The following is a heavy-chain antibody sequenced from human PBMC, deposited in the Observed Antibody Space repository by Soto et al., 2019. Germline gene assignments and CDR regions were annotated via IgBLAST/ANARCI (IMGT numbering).Heavy chain of an antibody. D-gene: IGHD6-13*01. CDR3: ARGIQYSSSWYNIPHFDY. CDR2: INHSGST. J-gene: IGHJ4*02. Sequence: QVQLQQWGAGLLKPSETLSLTCAVYGGSFRGYYWSWILQPPGKGLEWMGEINHSGSTNYNPSLKGRVTISVDTAKNQFSLQLSSVTAADTAVYYCARGIQYSSSWYNIPHFDYWGQGTLVTVSS. V-gene: IGHV4-34*01. CDR1: GGSFRGYY.